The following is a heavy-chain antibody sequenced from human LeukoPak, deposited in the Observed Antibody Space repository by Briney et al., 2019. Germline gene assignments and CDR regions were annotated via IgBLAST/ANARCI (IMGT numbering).Heavy chain of an antibody. CDR3: ARYYYDRSGYFPFDI. CDR1: GYTFTGYY. CDR2: INPNSGGT. V-gene: IGHV1-2*02. J-gene: IGHJ3*02. D-gene: IGHD3-22*01. Sequence: ASVKVSCKASGYTFTGYYIHWVRQAPGQGLEWMGSINPNSGGTNYVQKFQARVTMTRDTSINTAYLELSRLKSDDTAVYYCARYYYDRSGYFPFDIWGQGTMVTVSS.